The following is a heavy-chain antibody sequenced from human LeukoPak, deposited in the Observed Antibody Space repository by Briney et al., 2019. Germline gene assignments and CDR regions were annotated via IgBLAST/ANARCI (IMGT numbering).Heavy chain of an antibody. V-gene: IGHV4-59*01. CDR2: IYYSGST. Sequence: SETLSLTCTVSGGSISSYYWSWIRQPPGKVLEWIGYIYYSGSTNYNPSLKSRVTISVDTSKNQFSLKLSSVTAADTAVYYCARGGIAVALFDYWGQGTLVTVSS. J-gene: IGHJ4*02. D-gene: IGHD6-19*01. CDR1: GGSISSYY. CDR3: ARGGIAVALFDY.